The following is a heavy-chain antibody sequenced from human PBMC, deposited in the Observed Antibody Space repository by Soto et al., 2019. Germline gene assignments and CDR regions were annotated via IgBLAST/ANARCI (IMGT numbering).Heavy chain of an antibody. V-gene: IGHV4-39*01. CDR2: IYYSGST. D-gene: IGHD3-22*01. J-gene: IGHJ4*02. Sequence: SETLSLTCSVSGGSINSSYYWVWIRQPPGKGLEWIATIYYSGSTYYNPSLKSRVTISVDTSKNQFSLKLSSVTAADTAVYYCMLGSGWKDFDYWGQGTLVTVSS. CDR3: MLGSGWKDFDY. CDR1: GGSINSSYY.